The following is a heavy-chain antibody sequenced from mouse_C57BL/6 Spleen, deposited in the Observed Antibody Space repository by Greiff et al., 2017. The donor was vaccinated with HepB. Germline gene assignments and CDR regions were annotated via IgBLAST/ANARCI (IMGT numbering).Heavy chain of an antibody. CDR1: GYSITSGYY. Sequence: EVQLQQSGPGLVKPSQSLSLTCSVTGYSITSGYYWNWIRQFPGNKLEWMGYISYDGSNNYNPSLKNRISITRDTSKNQFFLKLNSVTTEDTATYYCARDLLLDYFDYWGQGTTLTVSS. J-gene: IGHJ2*01. V-gene: IGHV3-6*01. CDR2: ISYDGSN. D-gene: IGHD2-10*01. CDR3: ARDLLLDYFDY.